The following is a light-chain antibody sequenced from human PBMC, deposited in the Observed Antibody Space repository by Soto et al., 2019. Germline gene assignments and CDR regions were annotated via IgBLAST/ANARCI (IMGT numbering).Light chain of an antibody. CDR3: QQWYSTPWT. Sequence: DIVMTQSPDSLAVSLGERATINCKSSQSVLYSSNNKNYLAWYQQKPGQPPKLLIYWASTRESGVPDRFSGSGSGTDFTLTISSLQAEDVAVYYCQQWYSTPWTFDQGTKVEIK. CDR1: QSVLYSSNNKNY. CDR2: WAS. V-gene: IGKV4-1*01. J-gene: IGKJ1*01.